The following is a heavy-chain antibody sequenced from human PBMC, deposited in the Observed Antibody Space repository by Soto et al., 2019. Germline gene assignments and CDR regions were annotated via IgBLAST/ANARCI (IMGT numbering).Heavy chain of an antibody. CDR3: AKDLEPVRWLQYYFDY. CDR2: KSYEGSNK. CDR1: GFTFSSYG. V-gene: IGHV3-30*18. Sequence: GGSLRLSCAASGFTFSSYGMHWVRQAPGKGLEWEAVKSYEGSNKYYAESVKGRFTISRDNSKNTLYLQMNSLRAEDTTVYYSAKDLEPVRWLQYYFDYWGQGTLVTVSS. D-gene: IGHD5-12*01. J-gene: IGHJ4*02.